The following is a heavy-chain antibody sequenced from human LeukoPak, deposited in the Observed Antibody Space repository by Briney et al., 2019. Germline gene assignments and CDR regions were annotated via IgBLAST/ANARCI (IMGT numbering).Heavy chain of an antibody. CDR2: IKRDGSEK. J-gene: IGHJ4*02. CDR3: ARDHGSSWETFDY. Sequence: GGSLRLSCAASEFTFSNYWMSWVRQAPGNGLEWVANIKRDGSEKYYVDSVKGRFTISRDNAKNSLFLHMNSLRVEDTAVYYCARDHGSSWETFDYWGQGTLVTVSS. CDR1: EFTFSNYW. D-gene: IGHD6-13*01. V-gene: IGHV3-7*03.